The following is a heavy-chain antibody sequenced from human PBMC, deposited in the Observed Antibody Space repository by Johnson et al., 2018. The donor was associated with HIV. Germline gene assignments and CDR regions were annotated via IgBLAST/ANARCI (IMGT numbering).Heavy chain of an antibody. V-gene: IGHV3-30-3*01. D-gene: IGHD6-13*01. J-gene: IGHJ3*02. Sequence: QVQLVESGGGVVQPGRSLRLSCTASNFTFRSFAMHWVRQAPGKGLEWVALISHDLNIKYYPDSVRGRFTVSRDNSNNSLYLQMNSLRAEDTAVYYCAREGSSSWIDAFDIWGQGTMVTVSS. CDR2: ISHDLNIK. CDR1: NFTFRSFA. CDR3: AREGSSSWIDAFDI.